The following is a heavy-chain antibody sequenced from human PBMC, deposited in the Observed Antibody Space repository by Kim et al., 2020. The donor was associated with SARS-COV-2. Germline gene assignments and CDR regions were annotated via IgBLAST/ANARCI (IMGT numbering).Heavy chain of an antibody. CDR2: ISYDGSNK. CDR3: ARGDIAVAGTPLDPLDY. J-gene: IGHJ4*02. Sequence: GGSLRLSCAASGFTFSSYAMHWVRQAPGKGLEWVAVISYDGSNKYYADSVKGRFTISRDNSKNTLYLQMNSLRAEDTAVYYCARGDIAVAGTPLDPLDYWGQGTLVTVSS. V-gene: IGHV3-30*04. CDR1: GFTFSSYA. D-gene: IGHD6-19*01.